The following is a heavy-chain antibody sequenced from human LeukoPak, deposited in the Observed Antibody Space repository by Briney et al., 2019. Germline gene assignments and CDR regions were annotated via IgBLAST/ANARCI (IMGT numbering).Heavy chain of an antibody. CDR1: GYTFTGYY. CDR3: ARVIAVAGPADY. D-gene: IGHD6-19*01. Sequence: ASVKVSCKASGYTFTGYYMHWVRQAPGQGLEWMGWINPNSGGTNYAQKFQGRVTMTRDTSISTAYMEPSRLRSDDTAVYYCARVIAVAGPADYWGQGTLVTVSS. CDR2: INPNSGGT. J-gene: IGHJ4*02. V-gene: IGHV1-2*02.